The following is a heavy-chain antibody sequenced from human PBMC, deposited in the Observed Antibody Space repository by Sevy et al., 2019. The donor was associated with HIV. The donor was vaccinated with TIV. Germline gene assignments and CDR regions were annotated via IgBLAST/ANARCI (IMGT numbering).Heavy chain of an antibody. CDR2: LSRQIRTI. Sequence: GGSLRLSCAASGFTFDDYAMHWVRQAPGKGLEWVSGLSRQIRTIGYADSVKGRLTISRDNARNSLYLQMNSLRAEDTAFYYCVKDKVDGDSGYGLFDFWGQGTLVTVSS. J-gene: IGHJ4*02. V-gene: IGHV3-9*01. CDR1: GFTFDDYA. CDR3: VKDKVDGDSGYGLFDF. D-gene: IGHD5-12*01.